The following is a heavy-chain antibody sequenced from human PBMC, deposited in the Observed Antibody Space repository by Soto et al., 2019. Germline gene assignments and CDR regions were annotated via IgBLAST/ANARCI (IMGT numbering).Heavy chain of an antibody. V-gene: IGHV4-30-2*01. CDR1: GGSISSGGYS. CDR3: ARDDLYGGWFDP. J-gene: IGHJ5*02. CDR2: IYHSGYT. D-gene: IGHD4-17*01. Sequence: QLQLQESGSGLVKPSQTLSLTCAVSGGSISSGGYSWNWIRQPPGKGLEWIGYIYHSGYTYYNPSLKSRVTISVDKSKNQFSLHLTSVTAADTAVYYCARDDLYGGWFDPWGQGTLVTVSS.